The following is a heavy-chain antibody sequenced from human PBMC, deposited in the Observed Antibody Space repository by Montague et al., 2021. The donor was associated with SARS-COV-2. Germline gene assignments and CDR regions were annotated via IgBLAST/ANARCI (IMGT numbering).Heavy chain of an antibody. V-gene: IGHV3-23*01. CDR2: ISGGGDST. D-gene: IGHD1-26*01. J-gene: IGHJ4*02. CDR1: GFTFSNYA. Sequence: SRRLSCSASGFTFSNYAMTWVRQTPGKGLDWVSTISGGGDSTSYADPVKGRFTISRDNSQNTLYLQVNSLRAEDTAVYYCAGGTYMGVDFWGQGTLVTVSS. CDR3: AGGTYMGVDF.